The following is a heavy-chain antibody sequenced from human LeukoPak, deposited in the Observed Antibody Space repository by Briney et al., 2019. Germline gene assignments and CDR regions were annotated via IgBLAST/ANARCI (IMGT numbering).Heavy chain of an antibody. V-gene: IGHV4-34*01. CDR3: ASSDSSSWYVRVVYYVY. CDR1: GGSFSGYY. Sequence: SETLSLTCAVYGGSFSGYYWSWIRQPPGKGLEWIGEINHSGSTNYNPSLKSRVTISVDTSKNQSSLKLSSVTAADTAVYYCASSDSSSWYVRVVYYVYWGQGTLVTVSS. D-gene: IGHD6-13*01. CDR2: INHSGST. J-gene: IGHJ4*02.